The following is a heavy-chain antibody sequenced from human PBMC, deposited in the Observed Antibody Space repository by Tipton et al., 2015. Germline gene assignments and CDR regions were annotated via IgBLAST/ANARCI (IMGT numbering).Heavy chain of an antibody. CDR3: ARARGCHGGLFDS. D-gene: IGHD4-23*01. Sequence: TLSLTCTVSGGPATSGSYYWNWIRQPPGKELEWIVYTYYSGNTKYNPSLKSRVTISVDTSKTQFSLKMSSVTASDTAVYYCARARGCHGGLFDSWGQGILVPVSS. V-gene: IGHV4-61*01. J-gene: IGHJ4*02. CDR2: TYYSGNT. CDR1: GGPATSGSYY.